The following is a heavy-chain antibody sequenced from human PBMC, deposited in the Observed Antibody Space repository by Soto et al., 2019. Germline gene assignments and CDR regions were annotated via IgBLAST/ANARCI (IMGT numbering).Heavy chain of an antibody. CDR1: GGTFSSYA. D-gene: IGHD2-21*02. CDR2: IIPIFGTA. V-gene: IGHV1-69*01. Sequence: QVQLVQSGAEVKKPGSSVKVSCKASGGTFSSYAISWVRQAPGQGLEWMGGIIPIFGTANYAQKFQGRVTITADESTSTAYMELSSLRSEDTAVYYCARDRLGGVTATDYYYYGMDVWGQGTTVTVSS. CDR3: ARDRLGGVTATDYYYYGMDV. J-gene: IGHJ6*02.